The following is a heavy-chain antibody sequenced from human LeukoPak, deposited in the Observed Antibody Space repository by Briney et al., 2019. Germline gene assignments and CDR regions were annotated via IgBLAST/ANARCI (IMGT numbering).Heavy chain of an antibody. CDR2: FSWNSGSI. V-gene: IGHV3-9*01. Sequence: TGGSLRLSCAASGFTFDDYAMHWVRQAAGKGLEWVSGFSWNSGSIGYADSVKGRFIIARDNAKNSLYLQMNSLRAEDTAVYYCAKVAVEYYYGSGSFDYWGQGTLVTVSS. CDR1: GFTFDDYA. D-gene: IGHD3-10*01. J-gene: IGHJ4*02. CDR3: AKVAVEYYYGSGSFDY.